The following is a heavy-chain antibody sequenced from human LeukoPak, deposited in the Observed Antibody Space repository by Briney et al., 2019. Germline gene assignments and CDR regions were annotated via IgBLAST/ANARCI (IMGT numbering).Heavy chain of an antibody. J-gene: IGHJ4*02. D-gene: IGHD3-22*01. CDR2: ISGSGGST. CDR3: AKELITMIVVAPFDY. CDR1: GFPFSSYA. Sequence: GGSLRLSCAASGFPFSSYAMSWVRRAPGKGLEWVSAISGSGGSTYYADSVKGRFTISRDNSKNTLYLQMNSLRAEDTAVYYCAKELITMIVVAPFDYWGQGTLVTVSS. V-gene: IGHV3-23*01.